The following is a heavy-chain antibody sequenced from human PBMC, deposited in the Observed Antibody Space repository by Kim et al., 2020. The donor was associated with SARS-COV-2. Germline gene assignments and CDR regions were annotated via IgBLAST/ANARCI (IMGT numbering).Heavy chain of an antibody. CDR1: GGSISSSSYY. D-gene: IGHD3-10*01. Sequence: SETLSLTCTVSGGSISSSSYYWGWIRQPPGKGLEWIGSIYYSGSTYYNPSLKSRVTISVDTSKNQFSLKLSSVTAADTAVYYCARRLIITMVRGVTYAFDIWGQGTMVTVSS. V-gene: IGHV4-39*01. CDR2: IYYSGST. J-gene: IGHJ3*02. CDR3: ARRLIITMVRGVTYAFDI.